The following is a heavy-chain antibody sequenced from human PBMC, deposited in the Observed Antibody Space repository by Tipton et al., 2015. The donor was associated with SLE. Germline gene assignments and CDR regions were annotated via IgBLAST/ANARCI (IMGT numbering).Heavy chain of an antibody. D-gene: IGHD2-15*01. CDR3: AREESGGYWDY. Sequence: QLVQSGAEVKKPGSSVKVSCKASGGTFSSYAFTWVRQAPGQGLEWMGGIMPIFGTTNYAQKFQGRVTITTDEFMSTAYMELSSLRSEDTAVYFCAREESGGYWDYWGQGILVTVSS. J-gene: IGHJ4*02. V-gene: IGHV1-69*05. CDR1: GGTFSSYA. CDR2: IMPIFGTT.